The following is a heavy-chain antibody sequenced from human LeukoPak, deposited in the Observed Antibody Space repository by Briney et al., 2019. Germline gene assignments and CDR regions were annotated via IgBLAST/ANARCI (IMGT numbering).Heavy chain of an antibody. CDR1: GVSINSYY. D-gene: IGHD4-17*01. J-gene: IGHJ4*02. CDR3: AIQDYGDHLFDY. CDR2: IYYSGST. Sequence: SETLSLTCTVSGVSINSYYWSWIRQPPGKGLEWIGYIYYSGSTNYNPSLNSRVTISVDTSKNQFSLNLRSMTAAGTAVFYCAIQDYGDHLFDYWGQGSLVTVSS. V-gene: IGHV4-59*08.